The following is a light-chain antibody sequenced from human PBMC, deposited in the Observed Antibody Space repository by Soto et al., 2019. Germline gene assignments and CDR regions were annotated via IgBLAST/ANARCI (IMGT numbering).Light chain of an antibody. J-gene: IGLJ3*02. Sequence: QSALTQPPSASGSPGQSVTISCTGTSSDVDGYESVSWYQQHPGKSPKLIFYEVSKRPSGVPDRFSGSKSGNTASLTVSGLQGEDEADYYCSSHAGSNNLVFGGGTKLTVL. CDR3: SSHAGSNNLV. CDR2: EVS. V-gene: IGLV2-8*01. CDR1: SSDVDGYES.